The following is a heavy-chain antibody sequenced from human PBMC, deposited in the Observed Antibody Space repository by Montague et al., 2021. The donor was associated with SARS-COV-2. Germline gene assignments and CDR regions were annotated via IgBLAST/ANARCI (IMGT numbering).Heavy chain of an antibody. CDR3: ARSYGDYRDSYFDY. D-gene: IGHD4-17*01. CDR2: IDWDEDQ. J-gene: IGHJ4*02. V-gene: IGHV2-70*01. Sequence: PALVKPTQTLTPTCTFSGFSLNTSGMCVSWIRQPPGKALEWLALIDWDEDQYYSTSLKTRLTTSKDTSKNQVVLTMTNMDPIDTATYYCARSYGDYRDSYFDYWGQGTLVTVSS. CDR1: GFSLNTSGMC.